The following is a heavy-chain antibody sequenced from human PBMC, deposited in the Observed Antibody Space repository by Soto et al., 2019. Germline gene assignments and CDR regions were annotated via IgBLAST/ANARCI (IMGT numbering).Heavy chain of an antibody. CDR1: GGTFSSYA. D-gene: IGHD2-8*01. CDR3: ARELRVYPHFVYFVY. Sequence: SVKVSCKASGGTFSSYAISWVRQAPRQGLEWMGGIIPIFGTANYAQKFQGRVTITADESTSTAYMELSSLRSEDTAVYYCARELRVYPHFVYFVYSGQAKLVTLS. CDR2: IIPIFGTA. J-gene: IGHJ4*02. V-gene: IGHV1-69*13.